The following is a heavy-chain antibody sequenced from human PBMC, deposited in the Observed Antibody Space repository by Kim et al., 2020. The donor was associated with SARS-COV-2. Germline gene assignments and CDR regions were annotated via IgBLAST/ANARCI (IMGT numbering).Heavy chain of an antibody. J-gene: IGHJ5*02. V-gene: IGHV1-69*13. D-gene: IGHD3-10*02. CDR3: ARDVPVPPHRLNWFDP. CDR1: GGTFSSYA. CDR2: IIPIFGTA. Sequence: SVKVSCKASGGTFSSYAISWVRQAPGQGLEWMGGIIPIFGTANYAQKFQGRVTITADESTSTAYMELSSLRSEDTAVYYCARDVPVPPHRLNWFDPWGQGTLVTVSS.